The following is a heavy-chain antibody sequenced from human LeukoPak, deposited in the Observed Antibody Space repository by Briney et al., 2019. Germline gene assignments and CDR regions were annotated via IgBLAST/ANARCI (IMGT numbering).Heavy chain of an antibody. J-gene: IGHJ5*02. CDR3: AKGPGVAATYNWFDP. CDR1: GFTFSTYA. Sequence: GGSLRLSCAAAGFTFSTYAMSWVRQAPGKGLGWVSAISGGGGSTYYADSVKGRFTTSRDNSKNTLYLQMNTLRPEDTAVYYCAKGPGVAATYNWFDPWGQGTLVTVSS. D-gene: IGHD2-15*01. V-gene: IGHV3-23*01. CDR2: ISGGGGST.